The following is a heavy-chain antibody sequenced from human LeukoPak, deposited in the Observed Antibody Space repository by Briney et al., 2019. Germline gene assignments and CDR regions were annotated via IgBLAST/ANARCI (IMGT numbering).Heavy chain of an antibody. CDR1: GFTFSSYE. Sequence: PGGSLRLSCAASGFTFSSYEMNWVRQAPGKGLEWVSYISSSGSTIYYADSVKGRFTISRDNAKNSLYLQMNSLRAEDTAVYYCARERTVTLGGYYYYGMDVWSQGTTVTVSS. CDR2: ISSSGSTI. CDR3: ARERTVTLGGYYYYGMDV. D-gene: IGHD4-17*01. V-gene: IGHV3-48*03. J-gene: IGHJ6*02.